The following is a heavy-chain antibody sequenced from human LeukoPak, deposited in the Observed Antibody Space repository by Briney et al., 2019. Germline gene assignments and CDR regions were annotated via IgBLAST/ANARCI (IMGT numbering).Heavy chain of an antibody. CDR1: GFTFSSYS. J-gene: IGHJ6*02. CDR2: ISSSSSTI. V-gene: IGHV3-48*04. CDR3: ARVAAAGYYYGMDV. Sequence: GGSLRLSCAASGFTFSSYSTNWVRQAPGKGLEWVSYISSSSSTIYYADSVKGRFTISRDNAKNSLYLQMNSLRAEDTAVYYCARVAAAGYYYGMDVWGQGTTVTVSS. D-gene: IGHD6-13*01.